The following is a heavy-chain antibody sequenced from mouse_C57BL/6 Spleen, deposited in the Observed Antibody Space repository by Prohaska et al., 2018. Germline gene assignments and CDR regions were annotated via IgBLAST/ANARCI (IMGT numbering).Heavy chain of an antibody. CDR2: IDPYDSYT. CDR3: ATIYYYGSSSWFAY. Sequence: QVQLQQPGAELVMPGASVKLSCKASGYTFTSYWMHWVKQRPGQGIEWIGEIDPYDSYTNYNQKFKGKATLTVDKSSSTAYMQLSSLTSEDSAVYYCATIYYYGSSSWFAYWGQGTLVTVSA. J-gene: IGHJ3*01. V-gene: IGHV1-69*01. CDR1: GYTFTSYW. D-gene: IGHD1-1*01.